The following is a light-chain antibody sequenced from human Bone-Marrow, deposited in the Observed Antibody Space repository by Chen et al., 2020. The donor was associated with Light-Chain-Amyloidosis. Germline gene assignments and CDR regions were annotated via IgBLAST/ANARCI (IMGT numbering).Light chain of an antibody. CDR3: QAADSSGTYEVI. CDR2: RDT. Sequence: SYELTQPPSVSVSPGPTSRITCSGDDLPTKYAYWYQQKPGQAPVLVIQRDTERPSGISERFSGASSVTTSTLTISGVQEEDEADYHCQAADSSGTYEVIFGGGTKLTVL. J-gene: IGLJ2*01. V-gene: IGLV3-25*03. CDR1: DLPTKY.